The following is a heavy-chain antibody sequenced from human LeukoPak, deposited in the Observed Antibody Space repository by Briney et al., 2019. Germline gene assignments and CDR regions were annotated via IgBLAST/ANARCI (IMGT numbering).Heavy chain of an antibody. CDR3: AKDIGYGDRQDAFDI. D-gene: IGHD4-17*01. CDR2: ISWNSGSI. Sequence: GGSLRLSCAASGFTFDDYAMHWVRQAPGKGLEWVSGISWNSGSIGYADSVKGRFAISRDNAKNSLYLQMNSLRAEDTALYYCAKDIGYGDRQDAFDIWGQGTMVTVSS. J-gene: IGHJ3*02. CDR1: GFTFDDYA. V-gene: IGHV3-9*01.